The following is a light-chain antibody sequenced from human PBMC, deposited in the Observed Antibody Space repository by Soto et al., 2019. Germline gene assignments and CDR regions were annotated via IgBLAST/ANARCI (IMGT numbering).Light chain of an antibody. J-gene: IGLJ2*01. CDR1: SGDVGGYNY. V-gene: IGLV2-14*01. CDR3: SSYTSSPTVI. CDR2: EVS. Sequence: QSALTQPASVSGSPGQSITISCTGTSGDVGGYNYVSWYQQHPGKAPKLMIYEVSNRPSGVSNRFSGSKSGNTASLTISGLRAEDEADYYCSSYTSSPTVIFGGGTQLTVL.